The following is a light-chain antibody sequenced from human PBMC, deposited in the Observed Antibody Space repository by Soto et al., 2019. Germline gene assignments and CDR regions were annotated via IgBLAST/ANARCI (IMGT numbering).Light chain of an antibody. V-gene: IGKV1-12*01. Sequence: VHVTQSPPSMAASVVDRITITFRASQDIGNWMTWYQQKPGKAPKLLIYSASTLVRGVPSRFSGSGSGTEFTLTISGLQPEDSLTYYCQQAKSFPITFGQGTRLEIK. CDR3: QQAKSFPIT. J-gene: IGKJ5*01. CDR1: QDIGNW. CDR2: SAS.